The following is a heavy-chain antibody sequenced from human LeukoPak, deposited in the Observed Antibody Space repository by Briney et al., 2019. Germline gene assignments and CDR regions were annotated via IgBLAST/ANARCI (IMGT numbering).Heavy chain of an antibody. D-gene: IGHD2-2*01. Sequence: GGSLRLSCAASGFTVSNKYMTWVRQAPGKGLEWVSLIYSDGRTYYADSVKGRCTISRDNSKNTLYLQMNSLRAEDTAVYYCAKTKRDIVVVPDAPLDYWGQGTLVTVSS. V-gene: IGHV3-53*01. CDR1: GFTVSNKY. CDR3: AKTKRDIVVVPDAPLDY. J-gene: IGHJ4*02. CDR2: IYSDGRT.